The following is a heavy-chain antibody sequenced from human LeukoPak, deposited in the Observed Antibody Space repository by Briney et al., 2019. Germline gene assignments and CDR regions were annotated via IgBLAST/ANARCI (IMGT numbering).Heavy chain of an antibody. D-gene: IGHD2-21*02. V-gene: IGHV1-3*01. J-gene: IGHJ4*02. CDR2: INAGNGNT. CDR1: GYTFTSYA. CDR3: AREYCGGDCYIDY. Sequence: ASVKVSCKASGYTFTSYAMHWVRQAPGQRLEWMGWINAGNGNTKYSQKFQGRVTTTRDTSASTAYMELSSLRSEDTAVYYCAREYCGGDCYIDYWGQGTLVTVSS.